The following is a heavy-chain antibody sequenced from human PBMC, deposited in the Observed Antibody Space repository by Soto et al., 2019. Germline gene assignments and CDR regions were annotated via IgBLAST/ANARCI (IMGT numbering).Heavy chain of an antibody. CDR2: IYFGGRS. Sequence: QVQLQESGPGLVKPSQTLSLTCTVSGGSISNGGYYWTWIRQHPGKGLEWIGYIYFGGRSLYNPSLRSRISMSVDASKNQFSVTMSSLTAADTAVYYCAKEIREWGQGTLVTVSS. D-gene: IGHD3-10*01. J-gene: IGHJ4*02. CDR1: GGSISNGGYY. V-gene: IGHV4-31*03. CDR3: AKEIRE.